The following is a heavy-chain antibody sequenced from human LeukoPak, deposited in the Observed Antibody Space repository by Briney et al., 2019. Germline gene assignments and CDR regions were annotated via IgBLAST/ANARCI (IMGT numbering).Heavy chain of an antibody. Sequence: GGSLRLSCAASGFTVSSNYMSWVRQAPGKGLEWVSSITKSGDSTYYADTVRGRFTISRDNSKNTLYLQMNSLRAEDTAVYHCAKGQGYSTSGWYFDYWGHGTLVTVSS. CDR3: AKGQGYSTSGWYFDY. D-gene: IGHD2-2*01. CDR2: ITKSGDST. V-gene: IGHV3-53*01. J-gene: IGHJ4*01. CDR1: GFTVSSNY.